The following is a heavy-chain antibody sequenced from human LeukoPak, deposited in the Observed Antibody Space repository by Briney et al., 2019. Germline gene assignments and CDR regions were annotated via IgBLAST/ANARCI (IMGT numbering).Heavy chain of an antibody. Sequence: PGGSLRLSCAASGFTFSSYAMHWVRQAPGKGLEWVAAISYDGTNKNDADSVKGRFTISRDNSKNTLYLQMNSLRAEDTAVYYCAKGGRAAADRNFDLWGRGTLVTVSS. CDR3: AKGGRAAADRNFDL. J-gene: IGHJ2*01. V-gene: IGHV3-30*04. CDR1: GFTFSSYA. CDR2: ISYDGTNK. D-gene: IGHD6-13*01.